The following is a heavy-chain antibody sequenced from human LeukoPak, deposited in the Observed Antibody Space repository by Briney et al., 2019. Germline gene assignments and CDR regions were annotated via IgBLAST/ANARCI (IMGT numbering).Heavy chain of an antibody. V-gene: IGHV4-59*08. CDR3: ARTHSSSWYR. Sequence: PSETLSLTCTVSGESISGFYWNWIRQPPGKGLEWIGHIYYSGSTNYNPSLKSRVTISVDTSKNQFSLKLSSVTAADTAVYYCARTHSSSWYRWGQGTLVTVSS. CDR1: GESISGFY. CDR2: IYYSGST. D-gene: IGHD6-13*01. J-gene: IGHJ4*02.